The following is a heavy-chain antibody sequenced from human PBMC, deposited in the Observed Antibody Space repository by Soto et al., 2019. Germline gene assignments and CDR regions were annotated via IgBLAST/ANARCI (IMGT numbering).Heavy chain of an antibody. CDR2: IRGSGART. Sequence: EAQLLESGGGLGQPGGSLRLSCAASGFTFDYYTMNWVRQAPGKGLEWVSGIRGSGARTFYSDSVKGRFTISRDNSKDTVYLQMNSLKVEDTAIYYCAKEGRFGSSGTAGDNWGQGTLVTVSS. D-gene: IGHD6-13*01. CDR1: GFTFDYYT. J-gene: IGHJ4*02. CDR3: AKEGRFGSSGTAGDN. V-gene: IGHV3-23*01.